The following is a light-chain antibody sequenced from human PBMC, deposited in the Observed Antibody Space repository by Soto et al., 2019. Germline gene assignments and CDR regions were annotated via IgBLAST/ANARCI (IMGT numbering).Light chain of an antibody. V-gene: IGLV2-8*01. CDR3: SSFAGSNNLEV. Sequence: QSALTQPPSASGSPGQSVTISCIGTSSDVGAYNYVSWYQQHPGKAPKLMIYEVTKRPSGVPDRFSGSKSGNTASLTVSGLQADDEADYFCSSFAGSNNLEVFGGGTKLTVL. CDR2: EVT. J-gene: IGLJ2*01. CDR1: SSDVGAYNY.